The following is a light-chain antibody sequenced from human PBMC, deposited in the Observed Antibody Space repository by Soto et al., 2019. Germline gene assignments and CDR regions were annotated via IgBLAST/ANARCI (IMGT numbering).Light chain of an antibody. CDR1: QSVSRK. J-gene: IGKJ5*01. CDR3: QQYNHWRSIS. Sequence: EILMTQSPATVSVSPGERATLSCRASQSVSRKLAWYQHKPGQAPRLLIYDTSTRAADIPARFSGSGSGTDFTLTISSLQSEDFAVYYCQQYNHWRSISFGQGTRLENK. CDR2: DTS. V-gene: IGKV3-15*01.